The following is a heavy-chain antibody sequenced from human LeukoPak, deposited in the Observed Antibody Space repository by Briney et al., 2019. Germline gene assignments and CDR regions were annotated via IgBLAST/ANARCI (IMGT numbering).Heavy chain of an antibody. J-gene: IGHJ4*02. CDR2: LYTSGST. V-gene: IGHV4-4*07. Sequence: ASETLSLTCTVSGGSITDYHWIWIRQPAGKGLEWIGRLYTSGSTNYNPSLKSRVSMSVDTSKKQFSLRLSSVTAADTAIYYCASDYFDRTGYYGFIYWGQGSLVTISS. D-gene: IGHD3-22*01. CDR3: ASDYFDRTGYYGFIY. CDR1: GGSITDYH.